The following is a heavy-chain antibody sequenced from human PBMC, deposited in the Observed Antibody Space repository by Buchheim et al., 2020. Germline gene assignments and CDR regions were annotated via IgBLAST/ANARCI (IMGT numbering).Heavy chain of an antibody. CDR2: ISSSSSYI. V-gene: IGHV3-21*01. CDR1: GFTFSGYS. D-gene: IGHD6-19*01. CDR3: ARGTNSLYSSGWYRENYYYYGMDV. J-gene: IGHJ6*02. Sequence: EVQLVESGGGLVKPGGSLRLSCAASGFTFSGYSMNWVRQAPGKGLEWVSSISSSSSYIYYADSVKGRFTISSDNAKNSLYLQMNSLRAEDTAVYYCARGTNSLYSSGWYRENYYYYGMDVWGQGTT.